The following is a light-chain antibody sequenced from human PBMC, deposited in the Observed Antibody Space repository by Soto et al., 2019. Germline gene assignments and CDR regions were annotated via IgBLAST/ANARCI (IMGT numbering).Light chain of an antibody. J-gene: IGKJ1*01. V-gene: IGKV3-20*01. CDR1: QSLRSRY. CDR3: QQYDTSPRT. CDR2: AAS. Sequence: EIELTQSPGTLSPSLRERATLSCRASQSLRSRYLAWYQQKPGQAPRILIYAASSRATGIPDRFSGSGSETDFTLTISRLEPEDSAVYYCQQYDTSPRTFGQGTKVDIK.